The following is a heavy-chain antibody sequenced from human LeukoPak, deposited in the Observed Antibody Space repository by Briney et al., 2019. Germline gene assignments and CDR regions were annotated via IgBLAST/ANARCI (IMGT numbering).Heavy chain of an antibody. J-gene: IGHJ6*02. CDR3: AREGAMVRQLSYYYYDMDV. V-gene: IGHV1-18*01. D-gene: IGHD5-18*01. CDR2: ISAYNGNT. CDR1: GYTFTSYG. Sequence: APVTVSCKASGYTFTSYGISWVRQAPGQGLEWMGWISAYNGNTNYAQKLQGRVTMTTDTSTSTAYMELRSLRSDDTAVYYCAREGAMVRQLSYYYYDMDVWGQGTTVTVSS.